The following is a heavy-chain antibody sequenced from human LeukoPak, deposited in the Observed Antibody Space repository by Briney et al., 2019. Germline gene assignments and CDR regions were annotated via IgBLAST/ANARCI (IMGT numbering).Heavy chain of an antibody. CDR3: ATITMVRGVITAFDY. D-gene: IGHD3-10*01. CDR1: GYTFTSYD. J-gene: IGHJ4*02. V-gene: IGHV1-24*01. Sequence: ASVKVSCKASGYTFTSYDINWVRQAPGKGLEWMGGFDPEDGETIYAQKFQGRVTMTEDTSTDTAYMELSSLRSEDTAVYYCATITMVRGVITAFDYWGQGTLVTVSS. CDR2: FDPEDGET.